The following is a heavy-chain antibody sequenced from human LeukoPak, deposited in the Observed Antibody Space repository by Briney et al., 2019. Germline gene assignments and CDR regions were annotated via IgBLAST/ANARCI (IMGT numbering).Heavy chain of an antibody. CDR2: INPNSGGT. CDR1: GYTFTGYY. J-gene: IGHJ5*02. V-gene: IGHV1-2*02. D-gene: IGHD6-13*01. CDR3: AREAIAAADENWFDP. Sequence: ASVKVSCKASGYTFTGYYMHWVRQAPGQGLEWMGWINPNSGGTNYAQKFQGRATMTRDTSISTAYMELSRLRSDDTAVYYCAREAIAAADENWFDPWGQGTLVTVSS.